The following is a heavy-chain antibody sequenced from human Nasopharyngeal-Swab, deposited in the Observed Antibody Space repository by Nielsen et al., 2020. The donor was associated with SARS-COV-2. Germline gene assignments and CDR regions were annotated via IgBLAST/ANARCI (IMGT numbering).Heavy chain of an antibody. CDR1: GYTFTGYY. CDR2: INPNIGGT. V-gene: IGHV1-2*02. CDR3: ARDRSIAAAGTAFDI. Sequence: ASVKVSCKASGYTFTGYYMHWVRQAPGQGLEWMGWINPNIGGTNYAQKFQGRVTMTRDTSISTAYMELSRLRSDDTAVYYCARDRSIAAAGTAFDIWGQGTMVTVSS. D-gene: IGHD6-13*01. J-gene: IGHJ3*02.